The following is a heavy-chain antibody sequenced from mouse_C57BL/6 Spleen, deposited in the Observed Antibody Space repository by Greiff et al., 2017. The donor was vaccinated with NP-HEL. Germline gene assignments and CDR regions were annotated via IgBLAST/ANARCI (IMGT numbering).Heavy chain of an antibody. V-gene: IGHV1-82*01. CDR3: ARELGFDY. CDR2: IYPGDGDT. CDR1: GYAFSSSW. D-gene: IGHD4-1*01. Sequence: QVQLKQSGPELVKPGASVKISCKASGYAFSSSWMNWVKQRPGKGLEWIGRIYPGDGDTNYNGKFKGKATLTADKSSSTAYMQLSSLTSGDSAVYFCARELGFDYWGQGTTLTVSS. J-gene: IGHJ2*01.